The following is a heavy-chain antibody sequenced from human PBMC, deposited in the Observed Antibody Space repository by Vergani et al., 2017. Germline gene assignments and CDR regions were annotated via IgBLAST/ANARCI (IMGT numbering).Heavy chain of an antibody. CDR1: GGSITSGSFY. J-gene: IGHJ5*02. V-gene: IGHV4-61*02. D-gene: IGHD3-10*01. CDR3: ARDSXTSELRGVYWFDT. CDR2: IHSSGTT. Sequence: QVQLHESGPGLVKPSQTLFLTCTVSGGSITSGSFYWSWIRQPAGKGLEWIVRIHSSGTTNYNPSLKSRVTLSVDTSKNQLSLRMTSVTAADTAVYYCARDSXTSELRGVYWFDTWGQGTLVSVSS.